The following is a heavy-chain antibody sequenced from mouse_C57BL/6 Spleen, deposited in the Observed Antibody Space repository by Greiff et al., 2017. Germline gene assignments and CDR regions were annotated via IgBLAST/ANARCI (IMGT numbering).Heavy chain of an antibody. Sequence: EVMLVESGGGLVKPGGSLKLSCAASGFTFSSYAMSWVRQTPEKRLEWVATISDGGSYTYYPDNVKGRFTISRDNAKNNLYLQMSHLKSEDTAMYYCARLYGSSYWYFDVWGTGTTVTVSS. D-gene: IGHD1-1*01. CDR1: GFTFSSYA. CDR3: ARLYGSSYWYFDV. CDR2: ISDGGSYT. V-gene: IGHV5-4*03. J-gene: IGHJ1*03.